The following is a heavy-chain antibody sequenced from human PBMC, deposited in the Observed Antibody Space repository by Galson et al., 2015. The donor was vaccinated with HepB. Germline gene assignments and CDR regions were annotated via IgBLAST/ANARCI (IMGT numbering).Heavy chain of an antibody. CDR1: GGSISSGGYY. V-gene: IGHV4-31*03. D-gene: IGHD1-26*01. Sequence: TLSLTCTVSGGSISSGGYYWSWIRQHPGKGLEWIGYIYYSGSTYYNPSLKSRVTISVDTSKNQFSLKLSSVTAADTAVYYCARGEVVGATTGYFDYWGQGTLVTVSS. CDR2: IYYSGST. CDR3: ARGEVVGATTGYFDY. J-gene: IGHJ4*02.